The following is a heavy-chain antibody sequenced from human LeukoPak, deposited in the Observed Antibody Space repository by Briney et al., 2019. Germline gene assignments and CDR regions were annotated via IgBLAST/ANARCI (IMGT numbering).Heavy chain of an antibody. V-gene: IGHV1-2*02. Sequence: EASVKVSCKASGYTFTGYYMHWVRQAPGQGLEWMGWINPNSGGTNYAQKFQGRVTMTRDTSISTAYMELSRLRSDDTAVYYCARIWGNWNEGPAVSDYWGQGTLVTVSS. D-gene: IGHD1-20*01. CDR3: ARIWGNWNEGPAVSDY. CDR2: INPNSGGT. J-gene: IGHJ4*02. CDR1: GYTFTGYY.